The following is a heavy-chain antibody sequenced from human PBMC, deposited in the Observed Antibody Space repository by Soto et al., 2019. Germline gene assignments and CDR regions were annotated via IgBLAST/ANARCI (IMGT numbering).Heavy chain of an antibody. Sequence: SETLSLTCTVSGGSISSYYWSWIRQPPGKGLEWIGYIYYSGSTNYNPSLKSRVTISVDTSKNQFSLKLSSVTAADTAVYYCAREGFKSEAAAWEYMDVWGKGTTVTVSS. D-gene: IGHD6-13*01. V-gene: IGHV4-59*01. J-gene: IGHJ6*03. CDR2: IYYSGST. CDR3: AREGFKSEAAAWEYMDV. CDR1: GGSISSYY.